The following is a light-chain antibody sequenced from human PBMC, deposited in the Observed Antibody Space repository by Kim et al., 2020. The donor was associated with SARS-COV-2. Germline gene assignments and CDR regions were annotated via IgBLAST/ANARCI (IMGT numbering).Light chain of an antibody. CDR3: KQYNDWPPYT. J-gene: IGKJ2*01. CDR1: QSVDTN. V-gene: IGKV3-15*01. CDR2: GAS. Sequence: EIVMTQSPGTLSVFPGERATLSCRASQSVDTNLAWYQQKPGRAPRLLIYGASTRAIGIPARFSGSGSGTEFTLTINNLQSEDFAVYYCKQYNDWPPYTFGQGTKLEI.